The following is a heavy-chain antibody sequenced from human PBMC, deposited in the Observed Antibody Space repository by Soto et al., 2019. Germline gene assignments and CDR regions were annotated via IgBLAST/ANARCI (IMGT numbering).Heavy chain of an antibody. D-gene: IGHD4-17*01. CDR2: ISAYNGNT. CDR1: GYTFTSYG. CDR3: ARAGVMTTVTSRYYYYGMDV. Sequence: ASVKVSCKASGYTFTSYGISWVRQAPGQGLEWMGWISAYNGNTNYAQKLQGRVTMTTDTSTSTVYMEMRILRSDDTAVYFCARAGVMTTVTSRYYYYGMDVWGQGTTVTVSS. V-gene: IGHV1-18*01. J-gene: IGHJ6*02.